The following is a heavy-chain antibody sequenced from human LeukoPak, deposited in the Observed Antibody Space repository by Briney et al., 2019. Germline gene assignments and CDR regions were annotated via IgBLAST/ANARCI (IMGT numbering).Heavy chain of an antibody. V-gene: IGHV1-46*01. D-gene: IGHD6-13*01. CDR2: INPSGGST. J-gene: IGHJ4*02. Sequence: ASVKVSCKASGYTFTRYYMHWVRQAPGQGLEWMGIINPSGGSTSYAQKFQGRVTMTRDTSTSTVYMELSSLRSEDTAVYYCARDPAAAGTLDYWGQGTLVTVSS. CDR1: GYTFTRYY. CDR3: ARDPAAAGTLDY.